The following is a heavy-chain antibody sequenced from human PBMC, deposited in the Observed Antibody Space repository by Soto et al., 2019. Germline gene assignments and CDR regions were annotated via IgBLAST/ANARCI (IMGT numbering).Heavy chain of an antibody. CDR3: AILYYYDSSGYYPFDAFDI. D-gene: IGHD3-22*01. CDR1: GYTFTSYG. V-gene: IGHV1-18*01. J-gene: IGHJ3*02. CDR2: ISAYNGNT. Sequence: ASVKVSCKASGYTFTSYGINWVRQAPGQGLEWMGWISAYNGNTNYAQKLQGRVTMTTDTSTSTAYMELRSLRSDDTAVYYCAILYYYDSSGYYPFDAFDIWGQGTMVTVSS.